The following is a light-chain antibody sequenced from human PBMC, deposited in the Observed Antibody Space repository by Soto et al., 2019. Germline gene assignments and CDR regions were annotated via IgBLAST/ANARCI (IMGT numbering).Light chain of an antibody. J-gene: IGKJ5*01. Sequence: EIVMTQSPATLSVSPGERATLSCRASQSVSSNLAWYQQKPGQAPRLLIYGTSTRVTGIPARFSGSGSGTDFTLTVSRLEPEDFAVYYCQQYGTSPINFGQGTRLEIK. CDR2: GTS. CDR1: QSVSSN. V-gene: IGKV3-15*01. CDR3: QQYGTSPIN.